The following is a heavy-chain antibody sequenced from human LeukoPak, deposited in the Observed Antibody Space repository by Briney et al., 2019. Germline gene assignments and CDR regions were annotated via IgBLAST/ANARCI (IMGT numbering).Heavy chain of an antibody. CDR1: GFTFSDYY. Sequence: GGSLRLSCAASGFTFSDYYMGWIRQAPGKGLEWVSYISSSGSTIYYADSVKGRFTISRDNAKNSLYLQMNSLRAEDTAVYYCASPAEVKAYYFDYWGQGTLVTVSS. J-gene: IGHJ4*02. D-gene: IGHD4-23*01. CDR3: ASPAEVKAYYFDY. V-gene: IGHV3-11*04. CDR2: ISSSGSTI.